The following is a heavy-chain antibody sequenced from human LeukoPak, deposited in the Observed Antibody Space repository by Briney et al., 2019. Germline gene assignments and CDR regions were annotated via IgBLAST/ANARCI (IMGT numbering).Heavy chain of an antibody. CDR3: ARAPFRYSSGWYTFGY. CDR1: GFTFSING. V-gene: IGHV3-33*01. J-gene: IGHJ4*02. Sequence: GGSLRLPCAAPGFTFSINGMHWGRQAPGKGQEWGAGIWYDGSNKYYADSVKGRFTISRDTSKNTLYLQMNGLRAGDTAVYYCARAPFRYSSGWYTFGYWGQGSLVTVSS. D-gene: IGHD6-19*01. CDR2: IWYDGSNK.